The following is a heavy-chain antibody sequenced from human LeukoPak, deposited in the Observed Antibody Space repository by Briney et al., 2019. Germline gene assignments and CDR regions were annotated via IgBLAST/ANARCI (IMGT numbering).Heavy chain of an antibody. V-gene: IGHV3-21*01. Sequence: GGSLRLSCAASGFTFSSYSMNWVRQAPGKGLEWVSSISSSSGYIYYADSVKGRFTIPRDNAKNSLYLQMNSLRAEDTAVYYCARDGITMISGAFDIWGQGTVVTVSS. CDR2: ISSSSGYI. J-gene: IGHJ3*02. CDR1: GFTFSSYS. CDR3: ARDGITMISGAFDI. D-gene: IGHD3-22*01.